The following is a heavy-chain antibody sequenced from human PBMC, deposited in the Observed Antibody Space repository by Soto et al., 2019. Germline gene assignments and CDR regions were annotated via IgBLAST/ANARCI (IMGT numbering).Heavy chain of an antibody. CDR2: FDPEDGET. CDR3: ATDPYCGGDCYAKYYGMDV. CDR1: GYTLTELS. Sequence: ASVKVSCKVSGYTLTELSMHWVRQAPGKGLEWMGGFDPEDGETIYAQKFQGRVTMTEDTSTDTAYMEPSSLRSEDTAVYYCATDPYCGGDCYAKYYGMDVWGQGTTVTVSS. D-gene: IGHD2-21*02. V-gene: IGHV1-24*01. J-gene: IGHJ6*02.